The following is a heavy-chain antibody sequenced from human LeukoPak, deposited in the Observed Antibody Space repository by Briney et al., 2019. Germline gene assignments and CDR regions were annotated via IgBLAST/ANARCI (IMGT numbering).Heavy chain of an antibody. D-gene: IGHD7-27*01. V-gene: IGHV4-61*02. CDR1: GDSLSCRGSCF. Sequence: SQTLSLTCNVSGDSLSCRGSCFWSWIRQPAGKGLEWIGRVYASGSTHYNPSLKSRVTISVDTSENHFSLKLNSVTAADTAVYFCAKEDYWGYYFDSWGQGTLVTVSS. CDR3: AKEDYWGYYFDS. CDR2: VYASGST. J-gene: IGHJ4*02.